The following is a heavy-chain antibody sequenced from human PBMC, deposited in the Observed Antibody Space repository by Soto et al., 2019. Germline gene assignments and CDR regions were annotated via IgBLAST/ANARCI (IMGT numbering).Heavy chain of an antibody. CDR1: GFTFSRYA. V-gene: IGHV3-23*01. CDR2: VSRAGTYT. D-gene: IGHD3-16*01. CDR3: VKYTVTEDLGES. J-gene: IGHJ5*02. Sequence: EAQLLESGGDVVRPGGAPRLSCAASGFTFSRYAMGWVRQAPGQGLEWVAGVSRAGTYTFYADAVRGRFSISRDNSRDTVDLYMNALRGDDTAVYFCVKYTVTEDLGESWGQGTLVSVSS.